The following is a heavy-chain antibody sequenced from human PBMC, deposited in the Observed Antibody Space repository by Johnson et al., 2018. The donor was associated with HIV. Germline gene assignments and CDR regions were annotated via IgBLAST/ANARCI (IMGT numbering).Heavy chain of an antibody. Sequence: VQLVESGGGVVRPGGSLRLSCAASGFIFDDYGMAWVRQTPGKGLEWVSGINWNGDSTGYADSVKGRFTISRDNAKNSLYLQMNSLRAGDTAVYYCARGLRYFDWFDAFDIWGQGTMVTVSS. CDR3: ARGLRYFDWFDAFDI. J-gene: IGHJ3*02. D-gene: IGHD3-9*01. V-gene: IGHV3-20*04. CDR2: INWNGDST. CDR1: GFIFDDYG.